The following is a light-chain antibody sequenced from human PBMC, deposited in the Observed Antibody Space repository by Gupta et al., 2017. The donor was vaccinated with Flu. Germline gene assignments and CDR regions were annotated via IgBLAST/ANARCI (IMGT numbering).Light chain of an antibody. V-gene: IGLV3-21*02. Sequence: SYVLTQPPSVSGAPGQTARITCGGNNIGSKSVHWYQQKPGQAPLLVVYDDSDRPSGIPERFSGSNSGNTATLTISRVDAGDEADYYCQVWDSSSDHRGVFGGGTKLTVL. CDR3: QVWDSSSDHRGV. CDR2: DDS. J-gene: IGLJ2*01. CDR1: NIGSKS.